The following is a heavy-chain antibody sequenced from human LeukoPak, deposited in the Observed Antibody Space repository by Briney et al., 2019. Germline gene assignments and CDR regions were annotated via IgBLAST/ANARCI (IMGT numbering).Heavy chain of an antibody. J-gene: IGHJ4*02. CDR2: IYHSGNT. Sequence: SETLSLTCTVSDASIINYYWSWIRQPPGKGLEWIGYIYHSGNTNYNPSLKSRVTISVDRSKNQFSLKLSSVTAADTAVYYCARGSRGLVGAMYYWGQGSLVTVSS. D-gene: IGHD1-26*01. CDR1: DASIINYY. V-gene: IGHV4-59*08. CDR3: ARGSRGLVGAMYY.